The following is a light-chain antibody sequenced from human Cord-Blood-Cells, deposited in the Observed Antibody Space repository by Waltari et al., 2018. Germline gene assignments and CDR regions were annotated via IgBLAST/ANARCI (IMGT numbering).Light chain of an antibody. CDR2: DVS. J-gene: IGLJ1*01. CDR1: SSALGGDNY. CDR3: SSYTSSSTRV. V-gene: IGLV2-14*01. Sequence: QSALTPPASVSGSPGPSPTLSCTGTSSALGGDNYFSWYQQHPGKAPKRMIYDVSNRPSGVSNRFSGSKSGNTASLTISGLQAEDEADYYCSSYTSSSTRVFGTGTKVTVL.